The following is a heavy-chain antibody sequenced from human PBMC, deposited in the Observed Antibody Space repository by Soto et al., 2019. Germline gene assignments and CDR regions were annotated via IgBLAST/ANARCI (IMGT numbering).Heavy chain of an antibody. CDR2: IIPILGIA. J-gene: IGHJ5*02. CDR1: GRTFSSYT. V-gene: IGHV1-69*02. Sequence: SVKVFCKVSGRTFSSYTISVTRQPPGTGLEWKGRIIPILGIANYAQKFQVRVTIIADKSKSTAYMELSSLRSEDTAVYYCTRAHENWLGPWGQGTLVTVTS. CDR3: TRAHENWLGP.